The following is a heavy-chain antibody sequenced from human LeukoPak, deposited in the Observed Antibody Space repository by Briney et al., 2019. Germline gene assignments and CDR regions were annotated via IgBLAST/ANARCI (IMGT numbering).Heavy chain of an antibody. CDR3: ARDLMYYDFWSGYLNWFDP. Sequence: PSETLSLTCTVSGGSISSYYWSWIRQPAGKGLEWIGRIYTSGSTNYNPSLKSRVTMSVDTSKNQFSLKLSSVTAADTAVYYCARDLMYYDFWSGYLNWFDPWGRGTLVTVSS. D-gene: IGHD3-3*01. J-gene: IGHJ5*02. V-gene: IGHV4-4*07. CDR1: GGSISSYY. CDR2: IYTSGST.